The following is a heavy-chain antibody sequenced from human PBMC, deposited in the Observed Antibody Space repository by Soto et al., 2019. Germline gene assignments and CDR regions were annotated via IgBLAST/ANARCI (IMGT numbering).Heavy chain of an antibody. Sequence: EVQLLESGGGLVQPGGSLRLSCAASGFTFTNYAMSWVRQAPGKGLEWVSVIRGSGGSTYYADSVKGRFTISRDNSKNTLYLQMNSLRAEDTAVYYCVNLLFGTADYFQHWGQGTLVTVSS. CDR3: VNLLFGTADYFQH. CDR1: GFTFTNYA. CDR2: IRGSGGST. J-gene: IGHJ1*01. D-gene: IGHD2-21*02. V-gene: IGHV3-23*01.